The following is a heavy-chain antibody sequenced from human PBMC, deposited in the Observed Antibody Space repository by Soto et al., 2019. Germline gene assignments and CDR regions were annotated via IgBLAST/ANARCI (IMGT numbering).Heavy chain of an antibody. CDR3: AKDRSPGAITWNVY. V-gene: IGHV3-23*01. Sequence: DVQLLESGGALVQPGGSLRLSCVASGFTFSSSAMNWVRQAPGKGLEWVSTISGSGVAKYYADSVKGRFTISRDNSNNTVSLQMNSLRAEGAAVYYCAKDRSPGAITWNVYWGQGTLVTVSS. CDR1: GFTFSSSA. J-gene: IGHJ4*02. D-gene: IGHD1-26*01. CDR2: ISGSGVAK.